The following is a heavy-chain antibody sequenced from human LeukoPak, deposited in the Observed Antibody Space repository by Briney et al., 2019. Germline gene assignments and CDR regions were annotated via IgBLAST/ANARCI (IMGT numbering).Heavy chain of an antibody. Sequence: ASVKVSCKASGYTFTGYYMHWVRQATGQGLEWMGWMNPNSGNTGYAQKFQGRVTITRNTSISTAYMELSSLRSEDTAVYYCARGPPRGYCSGGSCYFNWFDPWGQGTLVTVSS. D-gene: IGHD2-15*01. CDR1: GYTFTGYY. CDR2: MNPNSGNT. J-gene: IGHJ5*02. V-gene: IGHV1-8*03. CDR3: ARGPPRGYCSGGSCYFNWFDP.